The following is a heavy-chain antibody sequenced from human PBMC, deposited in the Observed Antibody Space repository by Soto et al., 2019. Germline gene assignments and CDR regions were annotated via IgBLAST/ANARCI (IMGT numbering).Heavy chain of an antibody. CDR1: GFTFSTYA. V-gene: IGHV3-23*01. J-gene: IGHJ4*01. CDR3: GKRGVVAHIDY. CDR2: ISGSGGST. D-gene: IGHD3-10*01. Sequence: EVQLLESGGGLVQPGESLRLSCAASGFTFSTYAMTWVRQAPGKGLEWVSGISGSGGSTYYADSVKGRFTISRDNPKNALYLQMSSLRAEDTAVYYCGKRGVVAHIDYWGHGTLVTVSS.